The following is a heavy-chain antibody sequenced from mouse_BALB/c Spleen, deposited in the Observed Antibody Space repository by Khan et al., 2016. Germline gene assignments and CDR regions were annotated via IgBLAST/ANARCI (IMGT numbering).Heavy chain of an antibody. J-gene: IGHJ4*01. CDR1: GFNIKDYY. CDR2: IDPENGDT. CDR3: NACDDNAMDY. Sequence: MQLEESGAELVRSGASVKLSCTASGFNIKDYYMHWVKQRPEQGLEWIGWIDPENGDTEYAPKFQGKATMTADTSSNTAYLQLSSLTSEDTSVDYCNACDDNAMDYWGQGTSVTVSS. V-gene: IGHV14-4*02.